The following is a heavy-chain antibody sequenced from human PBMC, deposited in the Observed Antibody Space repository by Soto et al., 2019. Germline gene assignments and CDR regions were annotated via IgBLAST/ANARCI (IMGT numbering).Heavy chain of an antibody. CDR3: SRIRNSGYDTHFYCGMDV. V-gene: IGHV1-18*01. CDR2: SSTYNDNT. CDR1: GYTFHSFG. D-gene: IGHD5-12*01. J-gene: IGHJ6*02. Sequence: QAHLEQSGVEVKKPGASVKVTCKASGYTFHSFGISWVRQAPGQGLEWMGRSSTYNDNTNYAQKFRGRVSMATDISTSTAAMELRSLRPADTAVYYCSRIRNSGYDTHFYCGMDVWGQGTTVIVSS.